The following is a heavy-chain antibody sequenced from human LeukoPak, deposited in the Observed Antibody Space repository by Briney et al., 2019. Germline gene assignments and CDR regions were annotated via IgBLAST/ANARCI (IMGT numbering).Heavy chain of an antibody. CDR1: GFTFTTYA. D-gene: IGHD2-2*01. J-gene: IGHJ4*02. CDR3: AHGAMYQLDY. V-gene: IGHV3-23*01. Sequence: SGGSLRLSCAASGFTFTTYAMSWVRQAPGNGLEWVSAIGGSDGNTYYADSVKGRFTISRDNSKNTLYLQMNSLRAEDTAVYYCAHGAMYQLDYWGQGTLVTVSS. CDR2: IGGSDGNT.